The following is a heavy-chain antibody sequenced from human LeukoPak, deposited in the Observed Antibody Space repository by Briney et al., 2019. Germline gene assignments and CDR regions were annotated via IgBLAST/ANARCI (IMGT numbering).Heavy chain of an antibody. CDR1: GFTFSSYG. Sequence: GGSLRLSCAASGFTFSSYGMHWVRQAPGKGLEWVAVISYDGSNKYYADSVKGRFTISRDNSKNTLYLQMNSLRAEDTAVYYCAKDRDMVRGGGDAFDIWGQGTMVTVSS. V-gene: IGHV3-30*18. J-gene: IGHJ3*02. CDR3: AKDRDMVRGGGDAFDI. D-gene: IGHD3-10*01. CDR2: ISYDGSNK.